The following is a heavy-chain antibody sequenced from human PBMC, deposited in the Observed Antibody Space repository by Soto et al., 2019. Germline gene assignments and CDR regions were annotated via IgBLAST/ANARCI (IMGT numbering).Heavy chain of an antibody. V-gene: IGHV4-31*03. CDR1: GGSISSRSYY. Sequence: SETLSLTCTVSGGSISSRSYYWGWIRQFPGKRLEWIGYIYYSGNTYYNPSLKSRVTMSLDTSKNQFSLKVSSVTDADTAVYYCARDDGAQFDFWGQGSLVTVSS. CDR3: ARDDGAQFDF. CDR2: IYYSGNT. J-gene: IGHJ4*02.